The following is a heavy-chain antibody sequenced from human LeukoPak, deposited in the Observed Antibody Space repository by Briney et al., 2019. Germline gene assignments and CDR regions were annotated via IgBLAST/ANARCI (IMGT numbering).Heavy chain of an antibody. J-gene: IGHJ4*02. CDR1: GASITNVY. V-gene: IGHV4-59*08. CDR3: ARGSSRWGY. Sequence: PSETLSLTCTVSGASITNVYWSWIRQSPGKGLEWIGYIHDNGSADYNPSLKSRVTMSVDTSKNQFSLKLRSVTAADTAVYYCARGSSRWGYWGQGTLVTVSS. D-gene: IGHD3-16*01. CDR2: IHDNGSA.